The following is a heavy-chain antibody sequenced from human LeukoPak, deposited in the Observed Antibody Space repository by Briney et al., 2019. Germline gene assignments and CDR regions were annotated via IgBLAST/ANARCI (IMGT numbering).Heavy chain of an antibody. D-gene: IGHD1-26*01. V-gene: IGHV3-9*01. CDR1: GFSFKDYG. J-gene: IGHJ6*02. CDR3: AKHLTATNTYIFFGLDV. Sequence: SLRLSCAATGFSFKDYGMHWVRQPPGKGLEWVSAINWNGGGTDYADSVEGRFTISRDNAKNSLYLQLSSLRPEDTALYYCAKHLTATNTYIFFGLDVWGQGTSVTVSS. CDR2: INWNGGGT.